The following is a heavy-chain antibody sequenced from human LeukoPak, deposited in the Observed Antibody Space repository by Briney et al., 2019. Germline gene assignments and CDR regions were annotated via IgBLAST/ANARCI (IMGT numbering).Heavy chain of an antibody. J-gene: IGHJ3*01. CDR2: ISGSGGST. Sequence: GGSLILSCAASGFTFSSFAMSWVRQAPGKGLEWVSAISGSGGSTYYADSVKGRFTISRDNSKNTLFLQMNSLRAEDTAVYYCAKDRSCTGSSCNVGSWGQGTMVTVSS. CDR3: AKDRSCTGSSCNVGS. CDR1: GFTFSSFA. D-gene: IGHD2-2*01. V-gene: IGHV3-23*01.